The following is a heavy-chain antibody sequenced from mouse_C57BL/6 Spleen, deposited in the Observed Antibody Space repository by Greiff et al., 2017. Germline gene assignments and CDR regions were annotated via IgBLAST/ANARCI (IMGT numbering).Heavy chain of an antibody. J-gene: IGHJ4*01. CDR3: ARSGGETAQVREGYAMDY. Sequence: QVQLQQPGAELVKPGASVKLSCKASGYTFTSYWMHWVKQRPGQGLEWIGMIHPNSGSTNYNEKFKSKATLTVDKSSSTAYMQLSSLTSEDSAVYYCARSGGETAQVREGYAMDYWGQGTSVTVSS. V-gene: IGHV1-64*01. CDR1: GYTFTSYW. D-gene: IGHD3-2*02. CDR2: IHPNSGST.